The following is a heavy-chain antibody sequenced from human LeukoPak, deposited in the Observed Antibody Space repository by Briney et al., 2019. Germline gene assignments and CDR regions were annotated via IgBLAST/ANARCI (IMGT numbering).Heavy chain of an antibody. CDR3: AKRGVVIRVILVGFHKEAYYFDS. CDR2: ISGSGGWT. J-gene: IGHJ4*02. CDR1: GITLNNYG. D-gene: IGHD3-22*01. Sequence: GGSLRLSCAVSGITLNNYGMSWVRQAPGKGLEWVAGISGSGGWTNYADSVKGRFTISRDNPKNTLYLQMSSLRAEDTAVYFCAKRGVVIRVILVGFHKEAYYFDSWGQGALVTVSS. V-gene: IGHV3-23*01.